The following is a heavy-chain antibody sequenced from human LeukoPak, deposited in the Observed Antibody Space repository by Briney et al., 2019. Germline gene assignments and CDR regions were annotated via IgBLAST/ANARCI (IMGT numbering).Heavy chain of an antibody. Sequence: SETLSLTCTVSDGSISTYYWSWIRQPPGMPLEWVGYIYPTGSTDYNPSLKSRVTISVDTSKNQISLSLTSVTAADTAIYYCARHYRTGASCPDYFDYWGQGTLVAVSS. D-gene: IGHD2-15*01. CDR3: ARHYRTGASCPDYFDY. CDR2: IYPTGST. CDR1: DGSISTYY. J-gene: IGHJ4*02. V-gene: IGHV4-4*09.